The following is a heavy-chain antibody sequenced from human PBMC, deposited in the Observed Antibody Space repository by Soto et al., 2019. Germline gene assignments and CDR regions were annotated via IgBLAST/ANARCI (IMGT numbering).Heavy chain of an antibody. J-gene: IGHJ5*02. Sequence: QVQLVHSGAEVKKPGSSVKVSCKASGGTFSSYTISWVRQAPGQGLEWMGRIVLILGITNYAQKFQGRVTITADKSTSTVYMELSSLRSEDTAVYYCASGSSTVTNWFDPWGQGTLVTVSS. V-gene: IGHV1-69*02. CDR3: ASGSSTVTNWFDP. CDR1: GGTFSSYT. D-gene: IGHD4-17*01. CDR2: IVLILGIT.